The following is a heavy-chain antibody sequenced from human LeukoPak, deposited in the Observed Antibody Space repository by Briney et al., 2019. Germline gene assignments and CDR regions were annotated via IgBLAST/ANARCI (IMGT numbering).Heavy chain of an antibody. CDR3: ARLMTEMGWFDP. J-gene: IGHJ5*02. CDR1: GGSISSGTYY. CDR2: IFYSGNT. D-gene: IGHD3-16*01. Sequence: SETLSLTCTVSGGSISSGTYYWGWTRQPPGKGLEWIGSIFYSGNTYDNPSLKSRVAMSVDTSKNQFSLKLSSVTAADTAVYYCARLMTEMGWFDPWGQGTLVTVSS. V-gene: IGHV4-39*01.